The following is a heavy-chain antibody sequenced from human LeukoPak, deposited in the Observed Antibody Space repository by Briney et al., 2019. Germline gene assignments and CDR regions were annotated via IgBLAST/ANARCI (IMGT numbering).Heavy chain of an antibody. CDR3: SRSRPYLKP. J-gene: IGHJ5*02. Sequence: SETLSLTCAVYGGAFSGYYWSWVRQPPGKGLEWIAEINDSGSTNYNPSLRSRVTVAADTSRNQFSLRLTSVTAADTAVYYWSRSRPYLKPWGQGTLVTVSS. CDR1: GGAFSGYY. V-gene: IGHV4-34*01. CDR2: INDSGST. D-gene: IGHD2-2*01.